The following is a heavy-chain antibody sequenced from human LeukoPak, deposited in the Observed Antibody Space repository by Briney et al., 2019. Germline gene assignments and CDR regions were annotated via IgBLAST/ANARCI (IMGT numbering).Heavy chain of an antibody. J-gene: IGHJ4*02. CDR2: ISSSSSTI. D-gene: IGHD3-10*01. CDR3: ARAGRMVRGVINLVDYFDY. CDR1: GFTFSSYS. Sequence: PGGSLSLSCAASGFTFSSYSMNWVRQAPGQGLEWVSYISSSSSTIYYADSVKGRFTISRDNAKNSLYLQMHSLRAAATAAYYCARAGRMVRGVINLVDYFDYWGQGTLVTVSS. V-gene: IGHV3-48*04.